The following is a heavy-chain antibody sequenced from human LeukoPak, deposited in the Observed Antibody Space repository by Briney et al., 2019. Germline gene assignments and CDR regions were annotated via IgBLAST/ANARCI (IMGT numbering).Heavy chain of an antibody. Sequence: ASVPVSCKASGYTFRDYYMHWVRQPPGQGLEWMGWINTNSGDPHHPHKFQGRVTMTRDTSITSAYLELSRLTYDGTAVYYWARGRGHDYGGDSENYYYMDVWGKGTMVTVSS. D-gene: IGHD4-23*01. CDR1: GYTFRDYY. CDR3: ARGRGHDYGGDSENYYYMDV. V-gene: IGHV1-2*02. J-gene: IGHJ6*03. CDR2: INTNSGDP.